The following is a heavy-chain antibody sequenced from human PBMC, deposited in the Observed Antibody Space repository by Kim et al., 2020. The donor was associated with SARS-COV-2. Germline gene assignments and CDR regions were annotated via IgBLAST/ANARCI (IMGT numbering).Heavy chain of an antibody. CDR2: IRSKAYGGTT. CDR3: TRVQLLWFGEHAFGI. V-gene: IGHV3-49*03. CDR1: GFTFGDYA. Sequence: GGSLRLSCTASGFTFGDYAMSWFRQAPGKGLEWVGFIRSKAYGGTTEYAASVKGRFTISRDDSNSIAYLQMNSLKTEDTAVYYCTRVQLLWFGEHAFGIWGQGTMVTVSS. J-gene: IGHJ3*02. D-gene: IGHD3-10*01.